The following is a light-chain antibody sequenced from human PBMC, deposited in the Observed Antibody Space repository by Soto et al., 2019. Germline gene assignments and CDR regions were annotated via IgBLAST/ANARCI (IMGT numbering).Light chain of an antibody. V-gene: IGKV3-11*01. Sequence: EIVLTQSPATLSLSPGDRAILSCRASQSISSALAWYQQKPGQAPRLLIYDASDRATGIPARFSGSRSGTGFTLTISSLEPEDFAVYCCQQRSDWLTFGGGTKVDIK. J-gene: IGKJ4*01. CDR1: QSISSA. CDR2: DAS. CDR3: QQRSDWLT.